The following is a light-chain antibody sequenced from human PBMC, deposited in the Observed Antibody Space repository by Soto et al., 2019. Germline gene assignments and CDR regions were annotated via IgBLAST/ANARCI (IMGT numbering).Light chain of an antibody. Sequence: QSVLTQPPSASGTPGQIVAISCSGSSSNIGSNTVTWYQQLPGTAPKLLIYSTSQRSSGVPGRFSGSKSGASASLSISGLQSEDEADYYCAAWDDRLDVCVFGTGTKLTVL. CDR3: AAWDDRLDVCV. CDR2: STS. V-gene: IGLV1-44*01. J-gene: IGLJ1*01. CDR1: SSNIGSNT.